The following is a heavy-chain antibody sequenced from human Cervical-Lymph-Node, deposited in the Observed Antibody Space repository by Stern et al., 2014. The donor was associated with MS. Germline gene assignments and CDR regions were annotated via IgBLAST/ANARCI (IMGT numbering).Heavy chain of an antibody. D-gene: IGHD4/OR15-4a*01. J-gene: IGHJ4*02. CDR2: VSGNGDRI. CDR1: GFTFNDYV. CDR3: VASMTI. V-gene: IGHV3-23*04. Sequence: QKVAHGGGLERLRGSLRPASEGSGFTFNDYVKSWFRQPPGKGLEWVSSVSGNGDRIHYAYYQHGRIIIYGDNSTKTVCQQINSLRGDDTAIYYCVASMTIWGQGILFTVSS.